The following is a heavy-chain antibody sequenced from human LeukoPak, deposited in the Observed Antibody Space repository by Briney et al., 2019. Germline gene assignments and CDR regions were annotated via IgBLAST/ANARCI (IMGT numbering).Heavy chain of an antibody. V-gene: IGHV1-24*01. CDR2: FDPDDGES. Sequence: ASVKVSCKVSGYTLTELPIHWVQQAPGKGLEWMGGFDPDDGESVYAQMFQGRVTMTEDTSSDTASMELSSLRSEDTAVYYCATGTSGSYYVGIVRPIDYWGQGTLVTVSS. J-gene: IGHJ4*02. CDR1: GYTLTELP. D-gene: IGHD1-26*01. CDR3: ATGTSGSYYVGIVRPIDY.